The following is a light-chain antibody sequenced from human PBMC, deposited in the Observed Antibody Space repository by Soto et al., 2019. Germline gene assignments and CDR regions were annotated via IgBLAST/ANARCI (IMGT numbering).Light chain of an antibody. Sequence: QSALTQPASVSGSPGQSITISCTGTSSDVGGYNYVSWYQQHPGKAPKLMIHEVSNRPSGVSNRFSGSKSGNTASLTISGLQAGDEADYYCSSYTTSSTWVFGGGTKLTVL. CDR2: EVS. CDR3: SSYTTSSTWV. V-gene: IGLV2-14*01. CDR1: SSDVGGYNY. J-gene: IGLJ3*02.